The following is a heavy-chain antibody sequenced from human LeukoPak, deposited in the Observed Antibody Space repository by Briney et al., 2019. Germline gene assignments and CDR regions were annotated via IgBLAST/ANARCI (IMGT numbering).Heavy chain of an antibody. D-gene: IGHD3-16*01. V-gene: IGHV4-34*01. CDR1: GGSSSVYF. CDR3: ARRPYGLIRGIGGPTGHWFEA. J-gene: IGHJ5*02. CDR2: INGGGKT. Sequence: SETLSLTCAVHGGSSSVYFCSWIRQSPGKGLEWIGEINGGGKTDYNPSLKSRVTMSVDTSKNQFSLSLTSVTAADTAIHYCARRPYGLIRGIGGPTGHWFEAWGQGTLVSVSS.